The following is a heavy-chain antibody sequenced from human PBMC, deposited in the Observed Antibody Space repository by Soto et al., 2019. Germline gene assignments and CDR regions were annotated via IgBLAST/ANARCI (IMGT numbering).Heavy chain of an antibody. Sequence: ASVKVSCKASGYTFGWYGVTWVRQAPGQGLEWMGWISGYNGETKYAENFQGRVTMTTDTSTSTAYMELRSLRSDDTAVYYCARRLAYCGGDCYPGAFDIWGQGTMVTVSS. CDR2: ISGYNGET. CDR3: ARRLAYCGGDCYPGAFDI. J-gene: IGHJ3*02. V-gene: IGHV1-18*01. D-gene: IGHD2-21*02. CDR1: GYTFGWYG.